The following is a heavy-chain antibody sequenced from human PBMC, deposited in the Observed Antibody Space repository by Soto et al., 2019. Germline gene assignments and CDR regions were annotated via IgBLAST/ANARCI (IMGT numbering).Heavy chain of an antibody. Sequence: GGSLRLSCAASGFTSWDYDMSWIRQAPGKGLEWVSYISRSGNTMYYGDYVKGRFTISRDNAENSVFLQMISLRAEDTAVYYCAKVFGSDPAVWPFDYWGQGTLVTVSS. CDR3: AKVFGSDPAVWPFDY. CDR1: GFTSWDYD. CDR2: ISRSGNTM. D-gene: IGHD2-21*01. V-gene: IGHV3-11*01. J-gene: IGHJ4*02.